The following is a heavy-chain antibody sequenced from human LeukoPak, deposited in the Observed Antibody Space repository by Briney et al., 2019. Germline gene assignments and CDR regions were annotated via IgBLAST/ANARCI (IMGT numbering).Heavy chain of an antibody. J-gene: IGHJ6*02. CDR2: IIPIFGTA. Sequence: SVKVSCTASGGTFSSYAISWVRQAPGQGLEWMGGIIPIFGTANYAQKFQGRVTITADESTSTAYMELSSLRSEDTAVYYCARGRLVSHGMDVWGQGTTVTVSS. V-gene: IGHV1-69*13. CDR1: GGTFSSYA. D-gene: IGHD3-10*01. CDR3: ARGRLVSHGMDV.